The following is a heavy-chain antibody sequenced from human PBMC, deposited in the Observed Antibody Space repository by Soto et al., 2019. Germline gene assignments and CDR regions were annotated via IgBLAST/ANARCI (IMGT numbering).Heavy chain of an antibody. V-gene: IGHV1-3*05. CDR3: ARDQGKYSYGSRWGMDV. Sequence: QVQLVQSGAEEKKPGASVKVSCKASGYTFTSYAMHWVRQAPGQRLEWMGWINAGNGNTKYSQKFQGRVTITRDTSASTAYMELSSLRSEDTAVYYCARDQGKYSYGSRWGMDVWGQGTTVTVSS. CDR2: INAGNGNT. D-gene: IGHD5-18*01. J-gene: IGHJ6*02. CDR1: GYTFTSYA.